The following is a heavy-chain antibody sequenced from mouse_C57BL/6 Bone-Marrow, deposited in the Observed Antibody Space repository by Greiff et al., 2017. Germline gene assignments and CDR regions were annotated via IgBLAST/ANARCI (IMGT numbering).Heavy chain of an antibody. CDR3: ARDGAGLPSWYFDV. CDR1: GYTFTSYW. J-gene: IGHJ1*03. CDR2: IDPSDSYT. D-gene: IGHD2-4*01. Sequence: QVQLQQPGAELVLPGASVKLSCKASGYTFTSYWMHWVKQRPGQGLEWIGEIDPSDSYTNYNQTFKGKSTLTVDKSSSTAYMPLSSLTSEDAAVYYCARDGAGLPSWYFDVWGTGTTVTVSS. V-gene: IGHV1-69*01.